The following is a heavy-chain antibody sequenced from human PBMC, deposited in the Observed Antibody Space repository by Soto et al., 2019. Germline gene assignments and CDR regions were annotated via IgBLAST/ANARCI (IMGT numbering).Heavy chain of an antibody. V-gene: IGHV3-11*01. CDR3: VRGDNSGTLRVDD. CDR1: GFTFSDYY. D-gene: IGHD3-22*01. J-gene: IGHJ4*02. CDR2: ISSSGSTI. Sequence: PGGSLRLSCAASGFTFSDYYMSWIRQAPGKGLEWVSYISSSGSTIYYADSVKGRFTISRDNAKNSLYLQMNSLRAEDTAVYYFVRGDNSGTLRVDDWGQGSLVPVSS.